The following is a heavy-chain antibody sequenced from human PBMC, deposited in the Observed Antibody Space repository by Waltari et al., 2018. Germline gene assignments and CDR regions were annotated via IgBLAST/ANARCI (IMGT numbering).Heavy chain of an antibody. CDR3: ARDIGVITFGGVIGTFDY. CDR2: IIPIFGTA. V-gene: IGHV1-69*12. D-gene: IGHD3-16*02. CDR1: GGPFSSYA. J-gene: IGHJ4*02. Sequence: QVQLVQSGAEVKKPGSSVKVSCKASGGPFSSYALSWVRESPGQGLEWMGGIIPIFGTANYAQKFQGRVTITADESTSTAYMELSSLRSEDTAVYYCARDIGVITFGGVIGTFDYWGQGTLVTVSS.